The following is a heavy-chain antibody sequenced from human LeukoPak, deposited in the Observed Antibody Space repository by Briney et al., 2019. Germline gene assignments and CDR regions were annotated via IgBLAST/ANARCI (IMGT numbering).Heavy chain of an antibody. Sequence: GGSLRPSCAASGFTFSSYAMSWVRPAPGKGLEWVSAISCSVDSTFPADSVKGRFTISRDNSRNTLYLQMNSLRAEDTAVYYCAKPPPLTVTTPNDAFDIWGQGTLVTVSS. CDR3: AKPPPLTVTTPNDAFDI. CDR2: ISCSVDST. CDR1: GFTFSSYA. J-gene: IGHJ3*02. V-gene: IGHV3-23*01. D-gene: IGHD4-17*01.